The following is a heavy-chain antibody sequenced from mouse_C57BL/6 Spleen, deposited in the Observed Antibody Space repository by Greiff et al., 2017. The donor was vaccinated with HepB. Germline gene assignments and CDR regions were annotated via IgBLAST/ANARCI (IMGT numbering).Heavy chain of an antibody. D-gene: IGHD1-1*01. J-gene: IGHJ2*01. Sequence: EVQLQESGPGLVKPSQSLSLTCSVTGYSITSGYYWNWIRQFPGNKLEWMGYISYDGSNNYNPSLKNRISITRDTSKNQFFLKLNSVTTEDTATYYCARGEGFDYGNYFDYWGQGTTLTVSS. CDR2: ISYDGSN. V-gene: IGHV3-6*01. CDR3: ARGEGFDYGNYFDY. CDR1: GYSITSGYY.